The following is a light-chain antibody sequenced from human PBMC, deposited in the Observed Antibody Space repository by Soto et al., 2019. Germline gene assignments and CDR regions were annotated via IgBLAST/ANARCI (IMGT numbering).Light chain of an antibody. CDR1: TGAVTSGYY. CDR2: TTN. V-gene: IGLV7-43*01. J-gene: IGLJ3*02. CDR3: LLYYGGAHLWV. Sequence: QAVVTQEPSLTVSPGGTVTLTCASSTGAVTSGYYTNWFQQKPGQAPRALIYTTNKKHSWTPARFSGSLLGDKAALTLSGVQPEDEAEYYCLLYYGGAHLWVFGGGTQLTVL.